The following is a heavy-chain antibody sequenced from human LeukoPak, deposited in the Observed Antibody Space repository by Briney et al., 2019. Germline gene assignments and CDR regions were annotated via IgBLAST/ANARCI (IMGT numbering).Heavy chain of an antibody. CDR1: GGSISSYY. V-gene: IGHV4-59*08. D-gene: IGHD3-22*01. Sequence: PSETLTLTCTVSGGSISSYYWSWIRQPPGKGLEWIGYIYYSGSTNYNPSLKSRVTISVDTSKNQFSLKLSSVTAADTAVYYCASTEYYYDSSGHDAFDIWGQGTMVTVSS. J-gene: IGHJ3*02. CDR2: IYYSGST. CDR3: ASTEYYYDSSGHDAFDI.